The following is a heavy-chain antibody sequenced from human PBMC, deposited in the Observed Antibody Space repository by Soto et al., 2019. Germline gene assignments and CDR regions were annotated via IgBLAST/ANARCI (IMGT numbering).Heavy chain of an antibody. CDR2: ISGSGGST. J-gene: IGHJ3*02. V-gene: IGHV3-23*01. Sequence: GGSLRLSCAASGFTFSSYAMRWVRQAPGKGLEWVSAISGSGGSTYYADSVKGRFTISRDNSKNTLYLQMNSLRAEDTAVYYCAKDLDYGDYSNDAFDIWGQGTMVTVSS. CDR3: AKDLDYGDYSNDAFDI. CDR1: GFTFSSYA. D-gene: IGHD4-17*01.